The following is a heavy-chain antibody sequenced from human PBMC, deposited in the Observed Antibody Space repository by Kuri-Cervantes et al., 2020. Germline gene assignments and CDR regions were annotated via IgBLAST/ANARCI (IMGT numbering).Heavy chain of an antibody. Sequence: SETLSLTCTVSGGSVSSGSYYWSWIRQPPGKGLEWIGYIYHSGSTYYNPSLKSRVTISVDRSKNQFSLKLSSVTAEDTAVYYCTRDRQGYSSSSGKYDFDYWGQGTLVTVSS. CDR3: TRDRQGYSSSSGKYDFDY. V-gene: IGHV4-30-2*01. CDR2: IYHSGST. D-gene: IGHD6-6*01. J-gene: IGHJ4*02. CDR1: GGSVSSGSYY.